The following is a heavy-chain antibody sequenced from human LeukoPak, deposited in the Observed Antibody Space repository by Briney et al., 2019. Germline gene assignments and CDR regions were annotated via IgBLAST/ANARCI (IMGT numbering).Heavy chain of an antibody. Sequence: ASVKVSCKASGGTFSSYAISWVRQAPGQGLEWMGGIIPIFGTANYAQKFQGRVTITTDESTSTAYMELSSLRSEDTAVYYCATSAGYCSSTSCPPGYYYMDVWGKGTTVTVSS. D-gene: IGHD2-2*01. J-gene: IGHJ6*03. CDR1: GGTFSSYA. CDR2: IIPIFGTA. CDR3: ATSAGYCSSTSCPPGYYYMDV. V-gene: IGHV1-69*05.